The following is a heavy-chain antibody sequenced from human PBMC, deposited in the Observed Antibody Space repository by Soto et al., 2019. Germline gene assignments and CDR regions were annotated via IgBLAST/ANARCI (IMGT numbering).Heavy chain of an antibody. Sequence: SGPTLVNPTQTLTLTCTFSGFSLSTSPMGVGWIRQPPGKALEWLALIYWDDDKRYSPSLKSRLTITKDTSKSQVVLTMTNMDPVDTATHYCAHRMVGHGDYVYDYWGQGTLVTVSS. CDR3: AHRMVGHGDYVYDY. CDR1: GFSLSTSPMG. D-gene: IGHD4-17*01. CDR2: IYWDDDK. V-gene: IGHV2-5*02. J-gene: IGHJ4*02.